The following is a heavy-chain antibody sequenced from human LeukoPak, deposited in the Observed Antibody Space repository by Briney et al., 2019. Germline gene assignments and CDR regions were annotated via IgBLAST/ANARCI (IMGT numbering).Heavy chain of an antibody. Sequence: PSETLSLTCTVSGGSISSYYWSWIRQPPGKGLEWIGYIYYSGSTNYNPSLKSRVTISVDTSKNQFSLKLSSVTAADTAVYYCARGSYGGAVRFDYWGQGTLVTVSS. CDR2: IYYSGST. CDR1: GGSISSYY. V-gene: IGHV4-59*01. CDR3: ARGSYGGAVRFDY. J-gene: IGHJ4*02. D-gene: IGHD4-23*01.